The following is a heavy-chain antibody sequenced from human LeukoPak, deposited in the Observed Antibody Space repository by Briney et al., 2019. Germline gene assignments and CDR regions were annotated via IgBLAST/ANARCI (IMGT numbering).Heavy chain of an antibody. J-gene: IGHJ4*02. CDR3: ARDSQTVLGHDY. CDR1: GGSLSSGIYY. Sequence: PSETLSHTCTDSGGSLSSGIYYWSWIRQPAGKGLEWITLTYTSGTTNYNPSLKSRITISVDTSKNQFSLKLSAVTAADTAVYYCARDSQTVLGHDYWGEGGLVTVSS. CDR2: TYTSGTT. V-gene: IGHV4-61*02. D-gene: IGHD1-14*01.